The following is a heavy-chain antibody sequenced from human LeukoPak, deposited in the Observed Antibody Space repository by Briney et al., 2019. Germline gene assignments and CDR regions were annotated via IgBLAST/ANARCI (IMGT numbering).Heavy chain of an antibody. Sequence: PSETLSLTCTVSGGSISSYYWNWIRQSPGKGLEWIGYIYYSGNTNYNPSLKSRVTISVDTSKNQFSLKLSSVTAADTAVYYCAGGSSYDILTGYSGNFYYFDYWGQGTLVTVSS. J-gene: IGHJ4*02. CDR2: IYYSGNT. CDR3: AGGSSYDILTGYSGNFYYFDY. V-gene: IGHV4-59*01. D-gene: IGHD3-9*01. CDR1: GGSISSYY.